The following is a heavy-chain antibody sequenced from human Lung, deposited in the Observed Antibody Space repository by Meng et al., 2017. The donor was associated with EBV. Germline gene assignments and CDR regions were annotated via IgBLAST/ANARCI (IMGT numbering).Heavy chain of an antibody. CDR2: ITIFNDNT. V-gene: IGHV1-3*04. CDR3: ARGRSSGWELLRVDY. J-gene: IGHJ4*02. CDR1: GYAFSGYA. Sequence: QVQLVQSGAEVKKPGASVKISCRGSGYAFSGYAIHWVRQAPGQRLEWIGWITIFNDNTRYSQNLEGRVSIVGDASANTVYMELNGLTSEDTGVYYCARGRSSGWELLRVDYWGQGTLVTVSS. D-gene: IGHD1-26*01.